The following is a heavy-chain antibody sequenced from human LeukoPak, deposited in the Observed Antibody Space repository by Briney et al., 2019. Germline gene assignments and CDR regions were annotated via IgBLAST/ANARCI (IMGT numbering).Heavy chain of an antibody. CDR1: VYTFTSYG. CDR3: ARDYRPAVAITGYYFDY. V-gene: IGHV1-46*01. Sequence: ASVKVSCKDSVYTFTSYGISWVRQAPGQGLEWMGIFNPSGGSTSYAQKFQGRVTMTRDMSTSTVYMELSSLRSEDTAVYYCARDYRPAVAITGYYFDYWGQGTLVTVSS. D-gene: IGHD1-14*01. J-gene: IGHJ4*02. CDR2: FNPSGGST.